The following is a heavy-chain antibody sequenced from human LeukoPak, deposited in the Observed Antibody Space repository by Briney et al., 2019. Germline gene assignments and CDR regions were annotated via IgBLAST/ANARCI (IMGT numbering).Heavy chain of an antibody. CDR2: INSDGSST. V-gene: IGHV3-74*01. CDR3: TRQQLDAFDI. Sequence: RGSLRLSCAATGFTFSTYWMNWVGQAPGTGLVWVSRINSDGSSTTYADSVKSRFTISRDNAKNTLSLQMNSLRAEDTAVYYCTRQQLDAFDIWGPGTMVTVSS. CDR1: GFTFSTYW. J-gene: IGHJ3*02. D-gene: IGHD6-13*01.